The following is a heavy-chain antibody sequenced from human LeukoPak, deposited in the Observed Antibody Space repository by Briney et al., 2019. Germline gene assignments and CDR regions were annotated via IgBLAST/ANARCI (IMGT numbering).Heavy chain of an antibody. Sequence: PGRSLRLSCAASGFTLSSYGMHWVRQAPGKGLEWVSAISGSGGSTYYADSVKGRFTISRDNSKNTLYLQMNSLRAEDTAVYYCAKGLWFGELWSLFDYWGQGTLVTVSS. CDR2: ISGSGGST. J-gene: IGHJ4*02. D-gene: IGHD3-10*01. CDR1: GFTLSSYG. CDR3: AKGLWFGELWSLFDY. V-gene: IGHV3-23*01.